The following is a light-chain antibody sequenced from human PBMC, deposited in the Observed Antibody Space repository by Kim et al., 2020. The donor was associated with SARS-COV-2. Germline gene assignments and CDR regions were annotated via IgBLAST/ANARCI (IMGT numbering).Light chain of an antibody. CDR1: SRDVGGYKY. Sequence: GRSITSSCTGTSRDVGGYKYVYWCQQQPGIAPKLMIYDVSDRPSGVSNRFSGSKSGNTASLTISGLQAEDEADYYCSSYTSSSTRVFGGGTKLTVL. V-gene: IGLV2-14*03. CDR2: DVS. J-gene: IGLJ3*02. CDR3: SSYTSSSTRV.